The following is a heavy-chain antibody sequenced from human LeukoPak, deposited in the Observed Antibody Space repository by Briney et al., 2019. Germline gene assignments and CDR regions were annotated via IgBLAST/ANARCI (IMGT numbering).Heavy chain of an antibody. D-gene: IGHD6-13*01. V-gene: IGHV1-69*01. Sequence: ASVKVSCKASGDTFNSYAISWVRQAPGQGLEWMGGIIPIFGTANYAQKFQGRVTITADESTSTAYMELSSLRSEDTAVYYCARDSGIAAARGAFDIWGQGTMVTVSS. CDR2: IIPIFGTA. J-gene: IGHJ3*02. CDR1: GDTFNSYA. CDR3: ARDSGIAAARGAFDI.